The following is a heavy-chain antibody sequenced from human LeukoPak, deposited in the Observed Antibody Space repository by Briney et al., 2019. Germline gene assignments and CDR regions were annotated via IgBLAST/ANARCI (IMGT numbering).Heavy chain of an antibody. D-gene: IGHD5-24*01. Sequence: SETLSLTCSVSSDSISAYYWSWIRQPAGRGLEWIGRISPSGSSSYTPSLKSRVTMSLDTSKNQFSLKLSSVTTADTAVYFCARDPSLFNGFFDYWGQGTLVSVSS. V-gene: IGHV4-4*07. J-gene: IGHJ4*02. CDR2: ISPSGSS. CDR1: SDSISAYY. CDR3: ARDPSLFNGFFDY.